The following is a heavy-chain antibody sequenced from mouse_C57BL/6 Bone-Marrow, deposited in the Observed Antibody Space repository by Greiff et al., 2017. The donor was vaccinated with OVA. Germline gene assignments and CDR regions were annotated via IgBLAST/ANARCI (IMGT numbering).Heavy chain of an antibody. V-gene: IGHV1-81*01. D-gene: IGHD1-1*01. CDR2: IYPGSGNT. J-gene: IGHJ2*01. Sequence: QVQLQQSGAELARPGASVKLSCKASGYTFTSYGISWVKQRTGQGLEWIGEIYPGSGNTYYNEKFKGKATLTADKSSSTAYMELRSLTSEDSAVYFCARWDTTVVGDYWGQGTTLTVSS. CDR3: ARWDTTVVGDY. CDR1: GYTFTSYG.